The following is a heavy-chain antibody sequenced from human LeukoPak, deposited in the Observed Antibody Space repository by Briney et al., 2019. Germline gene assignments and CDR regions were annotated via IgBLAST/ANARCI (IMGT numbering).Heavy chain of an antibody. Sequence: SETLSLTCAVYGGSFSGYYWSWIRQPPGKGLEWIGEINHSGSTNYNPSLKSRVTISVDTSKNQFSLKLSSVTAADTAVYYCARDYYGSGSCMDVWGQGTTVTVSS. D-gene: IGHD3-10*01. CDR1: GGSFSGYY. CDR3: ARDYYGSGSCMDV. V-gene: IGHV4-34*01. J-gene: IGHJ6*02. CDR2: INHSGST.